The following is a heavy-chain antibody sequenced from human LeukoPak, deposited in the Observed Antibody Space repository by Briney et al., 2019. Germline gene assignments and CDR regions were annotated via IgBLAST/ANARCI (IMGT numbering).Heavy chain of an antibody. D-gene: IGHD1-20*01. Sequence: ASVKVSCKASGGTFSSYAISWVRQAPGQGLEWMGGIIPIFGTANYAQKFQGRVTITADESTSTAYMELSSLRSEDTAVYYCARHLMKADDNWNYFDYWGQGTLVTVSS. J-gene: IGHJ4*02. CDR2: IIPIFGTA. CDR1: GGTFSSYA. CDR3: ARHLMKADDNWNYFDY. V-gene: IGHV1-69*13.